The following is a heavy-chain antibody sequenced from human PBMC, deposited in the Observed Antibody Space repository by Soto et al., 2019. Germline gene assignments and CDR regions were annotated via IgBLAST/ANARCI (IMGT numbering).Heavy chain of an antibody. CDR1: GFTFRRYA. CDR2: ISSGGGTT. CDR3: EKEPSTGDADC. Sequence: GGSLRLSCAASGFTFRRYAMSWVRQAPGKGLEWVSSISSGGGTTDYADSVKGRFTISRDNSKSTLYIEMNSLRAEDTAVYYCEKEPSTGDADCWGQGTLVTVSS. V-gene: IGHV3-23*01. D-gene: IGHD3-9*01. J-gene: IGHJ4*02.